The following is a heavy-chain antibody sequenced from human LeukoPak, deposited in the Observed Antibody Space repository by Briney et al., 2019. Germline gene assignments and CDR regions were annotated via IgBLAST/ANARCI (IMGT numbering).Heavy chain of an antibody. Sequence: SETLSLTCAVYGGSFSGYYWSWIRQPPGKGLEWIGEVNHSGSTNYNPSLKSRVTISVDTSKNQFSLKLSSVTAADTAVYYCARVSPRVCYRLGDSSSWCHYFDYWGQGTLVTVSS. J-gene: IGHJ4*02. D-gene: IGHD6-13*01. CDR3: ARVSPRVCYRLGDSSSWCHYFDY. V-gene: IGHV4-34*01. CDR1: GGSFSGYY. CDR2: VNHSGST.